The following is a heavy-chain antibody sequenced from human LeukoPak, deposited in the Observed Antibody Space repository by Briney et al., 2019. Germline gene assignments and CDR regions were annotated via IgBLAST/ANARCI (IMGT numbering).Heavy chain of an antibody. CDR1: GGSINGYY. J-gene: IGHJ5*02. CDR3: ARDRSSSYTRDWFDP. V-gene: IGHV4-4*07. Sequence: SETLSLTCTVSGGSINGYYWSWIRQPAGKGLEWIGRIYNSESISYNPSLKSRITMSIDTSKNQFSLKLNSVTAADTVVYYCARDRSSSYTRDWFDPWGQGALVTVSS. D-gene: IGHD6-13*01. CDR2: IYNSESI.